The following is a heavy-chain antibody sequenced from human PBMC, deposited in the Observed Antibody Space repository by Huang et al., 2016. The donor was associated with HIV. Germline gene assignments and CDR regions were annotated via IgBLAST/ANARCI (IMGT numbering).Heavy chain of an antibody. J-gene: IGHJ4*02. V-gene: IGHV1-69*13. CDR3: ARGQLGSYGDYDVLY. CDR1: GGTFSKYA. CDR2: IIPMFGTP. D-gene: IGHD4-17*01. Sequence: QVQLVQSGAEVKTPGSSVKVSCKASGGTFSKYAISWVRQAPGQGREWMGGIIPMFGTPNSARTCQGRVTITADDSTSTTYVEVSSLRSEDTALYYCARGQLGSYGDYDVLYWGQGTLVTVSS.